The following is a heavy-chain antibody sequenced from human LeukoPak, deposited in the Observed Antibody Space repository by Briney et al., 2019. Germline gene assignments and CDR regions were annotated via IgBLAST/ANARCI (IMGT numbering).Heavy chain of an antibody. D-gene: IGHD6-13*01. CDR2: ISGSGGST. Sequence: PGGSLRLSCAASGFTFSSYAMSWVRQAPGKGLERVSAISGSGGSTYYADSVKGRFTISRDNSKNTLYLQMNSLRAEDTAVYYCAKGISRAAAGTGYFDYWGQGTLVTVSS. CDR1: GFTFSSYA. J-gene: IGHJ4*02. CDR3: AKGISRAAAGTGYFDY. V-gene: IGHV3-23*01.